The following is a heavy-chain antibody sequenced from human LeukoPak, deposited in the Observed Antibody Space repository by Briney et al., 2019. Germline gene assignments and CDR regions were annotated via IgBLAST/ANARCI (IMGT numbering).Heavy chain of an antibody. Sequence: GGSLRLSCAASGFTFSNYGIHWVRQAPGKGLEWVTLIYYDGSHKYYADSVKGRFTISRDNSKNTLFLQLNSLRAEDTAVYYCARVGGHCTSTSCPPPDYWGQGTLVTVSS. CDR1: GFTFSNYG. CDR2: IYYDGSHK. D-gene: IGHD2-2*01. J-gene: IGHJ4*02. V-gene: IGHV3-33*01. CDR3: ARVGGHCTSTSCPPPDY.